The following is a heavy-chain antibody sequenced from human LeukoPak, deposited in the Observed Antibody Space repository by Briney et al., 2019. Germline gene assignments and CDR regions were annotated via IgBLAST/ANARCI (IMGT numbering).Heavy chain of an antibody. Sequence: SETLSLTCAVYGGSFSGYYWSWIRQPPGKGLERIGEINHSGSTNYNPSLKSRVTISVDTSKNQFSLKLSSVTAADTAVYYCASFDFWSGSNNFDIWGQGTMVTVSS. CDR3: ASFDFWSGSNNFDI. J-gene: IGHJ3*02. V-gene: IGHV4-34*01. CDR2: INHSGST. CDR1: GGSFSGYY. D-gene: IGHD3-3*01.